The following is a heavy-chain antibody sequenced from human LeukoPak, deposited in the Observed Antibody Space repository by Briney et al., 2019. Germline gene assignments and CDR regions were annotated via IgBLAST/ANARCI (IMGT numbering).Heavy chain of an antibody. CDR2: INHSGST. J-gene: IGHJ3*02. CDR3: ARDHYYDSSGHKASDI. CDR1: GGSFSGYY. V-gene: IGHV4-34*01. D-gene: IGHD3-22*01. Sequence: SETLSLTCAVYGGSFSGYYWSWIRQPPGKGLEWIGEINHSGSTNYNPSLKSRVTISIDTSKNQFSLKLSSVTAADTAVYYCARDHYYDSSGHKASDIWGQGTMVTVSS.